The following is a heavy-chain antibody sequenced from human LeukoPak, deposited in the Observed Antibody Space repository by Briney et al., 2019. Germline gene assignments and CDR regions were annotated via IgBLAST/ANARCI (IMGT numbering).Heavy chain of an antibody. V-gene: IGHV3-9*01. J-gene: IGHJ4*02. Sequence: LPGRSLRLSCAASGFTFDDYAMHWVRQAPGKGLEWVSGISWNSGSIGYADSVKGRFTISRDNAKNSLYLQMNSLRAEDTALYYCAKALLPYCSGGSCYSGLVDYWGQGTLVTVSS. CDR1: GFTFDDYA. CDR2: ISWNSGSI. D-gene: IGHD2-15*01. CDR3: AKALLPYCSGGSCYSGLVDY.